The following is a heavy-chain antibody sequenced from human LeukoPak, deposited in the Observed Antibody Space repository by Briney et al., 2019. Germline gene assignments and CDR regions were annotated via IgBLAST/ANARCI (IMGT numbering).Heavy chain of an antibody. CDR1: GFTFSSYG. CDR2: ISGSGSST. J-gene: IGHJ4*02. Sequence: GGSLRLSCAASGFTFSSYGMSWVRQTPGKGLEWVSGISGSGSSTYYADFVKGRFTISRDNSKNTLYLEMNSLRAEDTAVYYCAKDIGSYYDYWGQGILVTVSS. V-gene: IGHV3-23*01. CDR3: AKDIGSYYDY. D-gene: IGHD3-10*01.